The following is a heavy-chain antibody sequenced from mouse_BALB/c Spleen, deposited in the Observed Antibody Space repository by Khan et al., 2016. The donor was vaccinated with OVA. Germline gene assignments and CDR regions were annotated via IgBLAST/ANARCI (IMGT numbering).Heavy chain of an antibody. D-gene: IGHD2-14*01. CDR2: INPSNGYS. CDR3: VRDGAYHRNDGWFAY. CDR1: GYTFTSYT. V-gene: IGHV1-4*01. Sequence: VQLQESGAELARPGASVKMSCKASGYTFTSYTIHWIKLRPGQGLEWIGYINPSNGYSNYNQKFKDKVTLTADKSSTKAYMQLSSLTSDDSAVYNCVRDGAYHRNDGWFAYWGLGTLVTVSA. J-gene: IGHJ3*01.